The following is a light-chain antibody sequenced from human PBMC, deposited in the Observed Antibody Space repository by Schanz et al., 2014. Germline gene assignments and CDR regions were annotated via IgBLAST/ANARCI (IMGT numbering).Light chain of an antibody. CDR1: QSVSSSY. CDR3: QQYYSTPLLT. V-gene: IGKV3-15*01. J-gene: IGKJ4*01. CDR2: GAS. Sequence: EIVMTQSPATLSLSPGERATLSCRASQSVSSSYLAWYQQKPGQAPRLLIYGASTRATGIPARFSGSGSGTEFTLTISSLQAEDVAVYYCQQYYSTPLLTFGGGTKVEIK.